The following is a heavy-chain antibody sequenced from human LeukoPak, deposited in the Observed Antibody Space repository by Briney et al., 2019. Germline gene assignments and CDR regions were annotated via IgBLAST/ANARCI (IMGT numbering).Heavy chain of an antibody. J-gene: IGHJ1*01. CDR1: GGTFTSYY. CDR2: INPSGGST. D-gene: IGHD6-13*01. CDR3: ALGQLVPREQYFQH. Sequence: ASVKVSCKASGGTFTSYYMHWVRQAPGQGLEWMGIINPSGGSTSYAQKFQGKVTMTRDMSTSTVYMELSSLRSEDTAVYYCALGQLVPREQYFQHWGQGTLVTVSS. V-gene: IGHV1-46*01.